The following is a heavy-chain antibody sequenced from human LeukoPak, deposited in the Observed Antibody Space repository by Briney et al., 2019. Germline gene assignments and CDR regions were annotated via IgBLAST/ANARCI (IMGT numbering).Heavy chain of an antibody. D-gene: IGHD3-3*01. V-gene: IGHV3-48*04. CDR2: ISSSGSTI. Sequence: GGSLRLSCAASGFTFSSYSMNWVRQAPGKGLEWVSYISSSGSTIYYADSVKGRFTTSRDNAKNSLYLQMNSLRAEDTAVYYCARSPDFWSGDTQALYYYYMDVWGKGTTVTVSS. CDR3: ARSPDFWSGDTQALYYYYMDV. J-gene: IGHJ6*03. CDR1: GFTFSSYS.